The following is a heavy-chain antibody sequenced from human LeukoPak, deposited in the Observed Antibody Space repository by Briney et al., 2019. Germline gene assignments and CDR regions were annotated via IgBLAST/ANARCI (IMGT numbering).Heavy chain of an antibody. CDR1: GNTFSSYA. CDR3: ARSPLSSRWYMYYYGMDV. D-gene: IGHD6-13*01. Sequence: SVKVSCKASGNTFSSYAISWVRQAPGQGLEWMGGIIPIFGTANYAQKFQGRVTITADESTSTAYMELSSLRSEDTAVYYCARSPLSSRWYMYYYGMDVWGQGTTVTVSS. J-gene: IGHJ6*02. CDR2: IIPIFGTA. V-gene: IGHV1-69*13.